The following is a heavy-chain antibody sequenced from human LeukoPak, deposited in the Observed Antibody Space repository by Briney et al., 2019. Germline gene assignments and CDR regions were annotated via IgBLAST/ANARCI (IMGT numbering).Heavy chain of an antibody. J-gene: IGHJ4*02. V-gene: IGHV3-23*01. D-gene: IGHD1-26*01. Sequence: GGSLRLSCAASGFTFSSYAMSWVRQAPGKGLEGVSAISGSGGSTYYADSVKGRFTISRDNSKNTLYLQMNSLRAEDTAVYYCAKGQSGNQPLGYFDYWGQGTLVTVSS. CDR3: AKGQSGNQPLGYFDY. CDR1: GFTFSSYA. CDR2: ISGSGGST.